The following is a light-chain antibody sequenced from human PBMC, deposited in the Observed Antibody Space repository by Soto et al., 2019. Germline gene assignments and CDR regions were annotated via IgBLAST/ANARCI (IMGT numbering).Light chain of an antibody. CDR1: SSDVGGYNY. CDR3: SSYTSSSTWV. CDR2: EVS. J-gene: IGLJ3*02. V-gene: IGLV2-14*01. Sequence: QSALTQPASVSGSPGQSITISCTGTSSDVGGYNYVSWYQQNPGKAPKLMIYEVSNRPSGVSNRFSGSKSGNTASLTISGLQAEDEADYYCSSYTSSSTWVFGGGTTLSVL.